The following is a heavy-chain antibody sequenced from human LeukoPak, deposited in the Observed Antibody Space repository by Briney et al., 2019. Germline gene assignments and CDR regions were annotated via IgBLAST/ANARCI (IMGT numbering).Heavy chain of an antibody. CDR3: ARHEGCDLDNWFDP. Sequence: PSETLSLTCTVSGGSISSYYWSWIRQPPGKGLEWIGYIYTSGSTNYNPSLKSRVTISVDTSKNQFSLKLSSVTAADTAVYYCARHEGCDLDNWFDPWGQGTLVTVSS. CDR1: GGSISSYY. CDR2: IYTSGST. V-gene: IGHV4-4*09. J-gene: IGHJ5*02.